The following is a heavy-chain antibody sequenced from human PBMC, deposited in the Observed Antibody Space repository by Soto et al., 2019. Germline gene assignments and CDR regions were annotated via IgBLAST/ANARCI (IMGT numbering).Heavy chain of an antibody. V-gene: IGHV3-9*01. CDR3: AKDTAPGFYDANGHLDY. J-gene: IGHJ4*02. CDR1: GISFDDYA. Sequence: VQLVESGGGLVQPGRSRRLSCVVSGISFDDYAMHWVRQVPGKGLEWVSGINWDSGDIGYADSVKGRFTISRDNAKNSLYVQMNSLRTEDTALYYCAKDTAPGFYDANGHLDYWGQGTPVTVSS. D-gene: IGHD2-8*01. CDR2: INWDSGDI.